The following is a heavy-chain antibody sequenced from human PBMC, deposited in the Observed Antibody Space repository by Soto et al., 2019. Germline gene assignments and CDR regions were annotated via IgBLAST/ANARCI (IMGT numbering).Heavy chain of an antibody. V-gene: IGHV1-18*01. CDR3: ARESLVTMVRGGFDY. CDR2: ISAYNGNT. J-gene: IGHJ4*02. CDR1: GYTFTSYG. Sequence: ASVKVSCKASGYTFTSYGISWVRQAPGQGLEWMGWISAYNGNTNYAQKLQGRVTMTTDTSTSTAYMELRSLRSDDTAVYYCARESLVTMVRGGFDYWGQGPLVTVSA. D-gene: IGHD3-10*01.